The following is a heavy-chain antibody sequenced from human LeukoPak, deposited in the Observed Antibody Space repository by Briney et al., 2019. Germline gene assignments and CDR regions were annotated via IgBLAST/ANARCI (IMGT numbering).Heavy chain of an antibody. Sequence: SETLSLTCPVSGGSISNYYYWTWTRQPPGKGLEWIGYVYYTGSTNYNPSLKSRVTISVDTSKNQFSLKLSSVTAADTAVYYCARGLAARTLIYFDYWGQGTLVTVST. D-gene: IGHD6-6*01. J-gene: IGHJ4*02. V-gene: IGHV4-59*01. CDR3: ARGLAARTLIYFDY. CDR1: GGSISNYY. CDR2: VYYTGST.